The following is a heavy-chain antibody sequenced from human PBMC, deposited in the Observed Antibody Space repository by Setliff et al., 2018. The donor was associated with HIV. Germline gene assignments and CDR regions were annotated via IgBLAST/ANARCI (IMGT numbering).Heavy chain of an antibody. Sequence: SETLSLTCTVSGGSINRSYWSWIRQSPGKGLEWLGNVYHTGNSHYNHSLKSRVTMSVDTSTSQFSLRLTSLTAADTAVYYCARAYYDHLWASYRFDYWGQGTLVTVSS. CDR3: ARAYYDHLWASYRFDY. CDR2: VYHTGNS. CDR1: GGSINRSY. J-gene: IGHJ4*02. D-gene: IGHD3-16*02. V-gene: IGHV4-59*01.